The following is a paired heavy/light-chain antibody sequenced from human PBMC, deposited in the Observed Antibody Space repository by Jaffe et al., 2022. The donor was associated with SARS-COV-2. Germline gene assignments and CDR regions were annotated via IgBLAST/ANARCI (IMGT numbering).Light chain of an antibody. V-gene: IGKV3-11*01. CDR1: QSVSSY. J-gene: IGKJ1*01. Sequence: EIVLTQSPATLSLSPGERATLSCRASQSVSSYLAWYQQRPGQAPRLLIYDASNRATGIPARFSGSGSGTDFSLTISSLEPEDFAVYYCQQRSSSWTFGQGTKVEIK. CDR2: DAS. CDR3: QQRSSSWT.
Heavy chain of an antibody. CDR3: AKERNFRQPFDY. CDR2: IGGSGINT. D-gene: IGHD3-9*01. V-gene: IGHV3-23*01. J-gene: IGHJ4*02. Sequence: EVQLLESGGGLVQPGGSLRLSCAASGFTFSSYGMAWVRQAPGKGLEWVSAIGGSGINTYYADSVKGRFTISRDNSKNTLYLQMNNLRAEDTALYYCAKERNFRQPFDYWGQGTLVTVSS. CDR1: GFTFSSYG.